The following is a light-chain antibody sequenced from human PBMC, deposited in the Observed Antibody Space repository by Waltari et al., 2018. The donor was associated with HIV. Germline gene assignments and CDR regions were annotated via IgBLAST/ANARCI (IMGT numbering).Light chain of an antibody. V-gene: IGLV2-8*01. J-gene: IGLJ2*01. CDR2: DVY. CDR1: SSDVGTYGH. Sequence: QSALTPSPSASGSPGQAVNISCTGTSSDVGTYGHVSRYQQHPGEAPNLVIYDVYKRPSGVPDRFSGSKSGTTASLTVSGLQADDEASYYCSSYAGSKNRVVFGGGTFLTVL. CDR3: SSYAGSKNRVV.